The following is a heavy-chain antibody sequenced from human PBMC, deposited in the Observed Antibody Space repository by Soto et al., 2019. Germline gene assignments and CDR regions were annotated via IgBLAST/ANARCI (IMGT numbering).Heavy chain of an antibody. V-gene: IGHV4-31*03. CDR2: IYYCGST. D-gene: IGHD3-10*01. J-gene: IGHJ4*02. CDR1: GGSISSGGYY. Sequence: QVQLQESGPGLVKPSQTLSLTCTVSGGSISSGGYYWSWIRQHPGKGLEWIGYIYYCGSTYYHPSLKSRVTISVVTSKNLDSQKLSSVTAAGTAVYYCAREPVIWGQGPLVTVSS. CDR3: AREPVI.